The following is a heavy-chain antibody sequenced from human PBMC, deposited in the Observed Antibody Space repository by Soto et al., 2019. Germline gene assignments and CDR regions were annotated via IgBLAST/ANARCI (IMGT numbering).Heavy chain of an antibody. J-gene: IGHJ4*02. V-gene: IGHV4-39*01. Sequence: QLQLQESGPELVKPSETLSLTCTVSGGSVSSSSYYWGWIRQPPGKGLEGIGSIYYSGSTYYNPSLKSRVTVSGDTSKSQFSLRLSSVTAADTAVYYCARHVDYGDYHTDYWGQGTLVTVSS. CDR1: GGSVSSSSYY. CDR2: IYYSGST. D-gene: IGHD4-17*01. CDR3: ARHVDYGDYHTDY.